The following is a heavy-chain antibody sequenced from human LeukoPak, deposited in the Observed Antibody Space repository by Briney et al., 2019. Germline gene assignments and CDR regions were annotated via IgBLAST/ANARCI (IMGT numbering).Heavy chain of an antibody. CDR2: ISWNSGSI. V-gene: IGHV3-9*03. Sequence: PGGSLRLSCAASGFTFDDYAMHWVRQAPGKGLEWVSGISWNSGSIGYADSVKGRFTISRDNAKNSLYLQMNSLRAEDMALYHCATLGGDFDYWGQGTLVTVSS. CDR3: ATLGGDFDY. J-gene: IGHJ4*02. D-gene: IGHD3-16*01. CDR1: GFTFDDYA.